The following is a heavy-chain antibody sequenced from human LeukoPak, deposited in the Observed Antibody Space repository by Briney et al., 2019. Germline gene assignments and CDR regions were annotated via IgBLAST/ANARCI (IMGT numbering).Heavy chain of an antibody. CDR3: ARDYRYYGSSGYYSFDY. Sequence: GGSLRLSCAASGFSFSTYGMNWVRQAPGKGLEWVSYISGSSNAIYYADPVKGRFTISRDNAKNSLYLQMNSLRDEDTAVYYCARDYRYYGSSGYYSFDYWGQGTLVTVSS. V-gene: IGHV3-48*02. CDR1: GFSFSTYG. CDR2: ISGSSNAI. J-gene: IGHJ4*02. D-gene: IGHD3-22*01.